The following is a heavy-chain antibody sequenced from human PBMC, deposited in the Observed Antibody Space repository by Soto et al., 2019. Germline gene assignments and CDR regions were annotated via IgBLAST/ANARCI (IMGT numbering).Heavy chain of an antibody. CDR2: ISYDGSNK. CDR1: GFTFSSYG. CDR3: AKDDADDFWSGYLFDY. Sequence: GGSLSRSCAASGFTFSSYGMHWVRQGPGKGLEWVAVISYDGSNKYYADSVKGRFTISRDNSKNTLYLQMNSLRAEDTAVYYCAKDDADDFWSGYLFDYWGQGTLVTVSS. J-gene: IGHJ4*02. D-gene: IGHD3-3*01. V-gene: IGHV3-30*18.